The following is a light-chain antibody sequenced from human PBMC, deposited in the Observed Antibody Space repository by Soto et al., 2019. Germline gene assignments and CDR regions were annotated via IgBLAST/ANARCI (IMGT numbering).Light chain of an antibody. CDR2: GAS. CDR3: QDFAYPQWT. Sequence: EIGMTQSPDTLSLSPGERASLPCRASHSISTNLAWYQQKPGQAPRLLIYGASTRANGIPDRFSGSGSGSDFTLTISRLEPEDFAVYYCQDFAYPQWTFGQGTNVDIK. V-gene: IGKV3-20*01. J-gene: IGKJ1*01. CDR1: HSISTN.